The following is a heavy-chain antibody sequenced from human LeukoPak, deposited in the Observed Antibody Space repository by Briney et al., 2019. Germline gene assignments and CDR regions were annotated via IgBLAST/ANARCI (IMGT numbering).Heavy chain of an antibody. Sequence: LSLTCTVSGGSISSSSYYWGWIRQPPGKGLEWVAVISYDGSNKYYADSVKGRFTISRDNSKNTLYLQMSSLSAEDTAVYYCARTTTPHYYGSGSYALGYWGQGTLVTVPS. J-gene: IGHJ4*02. CDR2: ISYDGSNK. CDR3: ARTTTPHYYGSGSYALGY. D-gene: IGHD3-10*01. V-gene: IGHV3-30-3*01. CDR1: GGSISSSS.